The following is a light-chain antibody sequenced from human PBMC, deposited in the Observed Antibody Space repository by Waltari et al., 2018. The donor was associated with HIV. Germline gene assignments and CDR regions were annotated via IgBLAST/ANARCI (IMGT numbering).Light chain of an antibody. V-gene: IGLV2-8*01. Sequence: QSALTQPPSASGSPGQSVTISSTGTSSGVGGYTTVYWYQQHPGKAPKLMIYEVSKRPSGVPDRFSGSKSGNTASLTVSGLQAEDEADYYCSSYAGSNNYVFGTGTKVTVL. CDR3: SSYAGSNNYV. CDR2: EVS. CDR1: SSGVGGYTT. J-gene: IGLJ1*01.